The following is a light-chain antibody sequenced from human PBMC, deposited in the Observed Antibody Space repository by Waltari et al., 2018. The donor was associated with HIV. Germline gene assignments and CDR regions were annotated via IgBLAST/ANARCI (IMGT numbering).Light chain of an antibody. CDR3: QQAKNFPHT. CDR2: EAS. J-gene: IGKJ4*01. CDR1: QTIGRA. Sequence: DIQMTQSPSPVSASVGGPVSLSCRASQTIGRALAWYQLTPGRAPRLLTYEASRLDEGVPTRFKGSGSRSNFTLGITNLQPEDFAIYFCQQAKNFPHTFAGGTRVE. V-gene: IGKV1-12*01.